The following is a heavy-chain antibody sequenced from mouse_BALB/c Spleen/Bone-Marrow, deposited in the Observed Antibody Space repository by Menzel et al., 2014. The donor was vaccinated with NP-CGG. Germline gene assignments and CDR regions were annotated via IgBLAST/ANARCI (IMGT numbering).Heavy chain of an antibody. CDR1: GFNIKDTY. J-gene: IGHJ4*01. V-gene: IGHV14-3*02. CDR2: IDPANGNT. CDR3: ARWKYYAMDY. Sequence: EVQLQQSGAELVKPGASVKLSCTASGFNIKDTYMHWVKQRPEQGLEWIGRIDPANGNTKYDPKFQGKATITADTSSNTAYLQLSSLTSEDTTVYYCARWKYYAMDYWGQGTSVTVSS.